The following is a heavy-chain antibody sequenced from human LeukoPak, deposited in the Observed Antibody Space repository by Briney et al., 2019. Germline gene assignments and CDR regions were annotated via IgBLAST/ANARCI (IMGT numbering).Heavy chain of an antibody. D-gene: IGHD2-2*01. CDR2: INPNSGGT. V-gene: IGHV1-2*02. CDR1: GYTFTVYY. CDR3: AKDPSVTLSTSDFDY. Sequence: GASVKVSCNASGYTFTVYYMHWVRQAPAQGLEWIGWINPNSGGTNYAQKFQGRVTMTRDTPISTAYMELSRLRSDDTAVYYCAKDPSVTLSTSDFDYWGQGTLVTVSS. J-gene: IGHJ4*02.